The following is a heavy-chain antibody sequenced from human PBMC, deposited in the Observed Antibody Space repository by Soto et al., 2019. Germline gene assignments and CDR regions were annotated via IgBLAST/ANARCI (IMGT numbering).Heavy chain of an antibody. CDR3: AKGEQLREPSAH. CDR2: ISSSGYTA. CDR1: GLAFSNYA. Sequence: GSLRLSCAASGLAFSNYAISWVRQAPGKGLELFSTISSSGYTAYYGGALKGRFTTSTCKSKSTLYLQINRLGAADRAAYYCAKGEQLREPSAHWGQGT. V-gene: IGHV3-23*01. J-gene: IGHJ4*02. D-gene: IGHD1-26*01.